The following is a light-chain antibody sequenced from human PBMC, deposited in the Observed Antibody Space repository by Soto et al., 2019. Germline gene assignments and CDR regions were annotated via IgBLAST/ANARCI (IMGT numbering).Light chain of an antibody. Sequence: QSVLTQPPSASGSPGQSVAFSCTGTRSDIGNYNFVSWYQQHPGKAPKLMIYEVSKRPSGVPDRFSGSKSGNTASLTVSGLQAEDEADYYCSSYAGSNTYVFGTGTKVTVL. J-gene: IGLJ1*01. V-gene: IGLV2-8*01. CDR1: RSDIGNYNF. CDR2: EVS. CDR3: SSYAGSNTYV.